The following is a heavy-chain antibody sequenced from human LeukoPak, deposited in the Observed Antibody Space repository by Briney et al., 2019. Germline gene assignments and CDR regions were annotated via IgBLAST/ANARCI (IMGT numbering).Heavy chain of an antibody. D-gene: IGHD2-15*01. CDR2: IYSGGST. Sequence: GGSLRLSCAASGFTFTTYGMHWVRQAPGKGLEWVSVIYSGGSTYYADSVKGRFTISRDNSKNTLYLQMNSLRAEDTAVYYCACSGGSCYHGWGQGTLVTVSS. CDR3: ACSGGSCYHG. V-gene: IGHV3-NL1*01. CDR1: GFTFTTYG. J-gene: IGHJ4*02.